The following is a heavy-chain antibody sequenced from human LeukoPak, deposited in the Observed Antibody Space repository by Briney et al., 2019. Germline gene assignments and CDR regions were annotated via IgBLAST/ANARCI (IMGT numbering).Heavy chain of an antibody. J-gene: IGHJ4*02. CDR3: ARQYYHDSSDYWFAIDY. CDR1: GYTFTGYY. CDR2: INPNSGGT. V-gene: IGHV1-2*02. D-gene: IGHD3-22*01. Sequence: GASVKVSCKASGYTFTGYYMHWVRQAPGQGLEWMGWINPNSGGTNYAQKFQGRVTMTRDTSTSTVYMELSSLRSEDTAVYYCARQYYHDSSDYWFAIDYWGQGTLVTVSS.